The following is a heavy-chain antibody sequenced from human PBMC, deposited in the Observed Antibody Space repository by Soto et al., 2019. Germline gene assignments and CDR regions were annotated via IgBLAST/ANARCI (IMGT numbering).Heavy chain of an antibody. V-gene: IGHV2-70*13. J-gene: IGHJ6*02. CDR2: IDWDNNK. Sequence: SGPTLVNPTQTLTLTCTVSGFSVSTSGMCVSWIRQPPGKALEWLALIDWDNNKYYSSSLKTRLTISKDTSKNQVVLTMPNVDPVDTATYYCARYTGYYYYYGVDVWGQGT. CDR3: ARYTGYYYYYGVDV. D-gene: IGHD1-1*01. CDR1: GFSVSTSGMC.